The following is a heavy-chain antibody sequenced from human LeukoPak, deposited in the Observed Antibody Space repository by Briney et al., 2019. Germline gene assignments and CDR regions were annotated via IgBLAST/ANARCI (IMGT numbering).Heavy chain of an antibody. J-gene: IGHJ4*02. CDR3: VRVLAAKEPY. Sequence: PGGSLRLSCAASGFTFSNYAMSWVRRPPGKGLEWVSEIYNAGATTYYGDSVKGRFTISRDNSKNTLYLQMSRLRAEDTAIYYCVRVLAAKEPYWGQGILVTVSS. CDR2: IYNAGATT. CDR1: GFTFSNYA. D-gene: IGHD2-15*01. V-gene: IGHV3-23*01.